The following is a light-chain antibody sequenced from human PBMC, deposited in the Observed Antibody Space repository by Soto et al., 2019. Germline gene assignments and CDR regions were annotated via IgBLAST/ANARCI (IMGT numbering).Light chain of an antibody. CDR1: SSDVGGYNN. V-gene: IGLV2-11*01. CDR3: CSYAGSYV. J-gene: IGLJ1*01. CDR2: DVS. Sequence: QSLLPQPRSVSGSHGQSVTISCTGTSSDVGGYNNVSWYQQHPGKAPKLMIYDVSKRPSGVPDRFSGSKSGNTASLTISGLQAEDEADYYCCSYAGSYVFGTGTKVTVL.